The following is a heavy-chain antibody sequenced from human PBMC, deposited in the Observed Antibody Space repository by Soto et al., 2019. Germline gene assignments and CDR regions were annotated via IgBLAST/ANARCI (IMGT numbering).Heavy chain of an antibody. CDR3: VRPSCGVNICHNWFGP. CDR2: INPNRGDT. CDR1: GYIFTDYY. J-gene: IGHJ5*02. Sequence: ASVKVSCEASGYIFTDYYINWVRQAPGQGLEWMGWINPNRGDTNYAQKFQDRVSLTTDTSITTAYMELSGLRSDDTAIYYCVRPSCGVNICHNWFGPWGQVTPVTVSS. D-gene: IGHD2-21*01. V-gene: IGHV1-2*02.